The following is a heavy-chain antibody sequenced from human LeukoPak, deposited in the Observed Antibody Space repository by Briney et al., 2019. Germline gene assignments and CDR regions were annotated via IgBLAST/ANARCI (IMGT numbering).Heavy chain of an antibody. V-gene: IGHV1-69*05. CDR3: ASPRYGSGSAAHWFDP. J-gene: IGHJ5*02. CDR1: GGTFSSYA. D-gene: IGHD3-10*01. Sequence: SVKVSCKASGGTFSSYAISWVRQAPGQGLEWMGGIIPIFGTANYAQKFQGRVTITTDESTSTAYMELSSLGSEDTAVYYCASPRYGSGSAAHWFDPWGQGTLVTVSS. CDR2: IIPIFGTA.